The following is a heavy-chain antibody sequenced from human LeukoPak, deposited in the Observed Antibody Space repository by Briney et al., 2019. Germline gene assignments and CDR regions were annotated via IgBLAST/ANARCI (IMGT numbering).Heavy chain of an antibody. CDR1: GDSISSGGYY. CDR3: ARHKGYCSGGSCYFLDY. V-gene: IGHV4-61*08. D-gene: IGHD2-15*01. CDR2: IYYSGST. J-gene: IGHJ4*02. Sequence: KASQTLSLTCTVSGDSISSGGYYWSWIRQPPGKGLEWIGYIYYSGSTNYNPSLKSRVTISVDTSKNQFSLRLSSVTAADTAVYYCARHKGYCSGGSCYFLDYWGQGTLVTVSS.